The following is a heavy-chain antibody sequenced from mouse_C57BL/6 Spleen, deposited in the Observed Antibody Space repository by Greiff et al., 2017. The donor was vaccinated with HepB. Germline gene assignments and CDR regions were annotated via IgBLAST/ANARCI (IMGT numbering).Heavy chain of an antibody. J-gene: IGHJ4*01. V-gene: IGHV1-4*01. CDR3: ARSTYYSNYDYAMDY. Sequence: QVQLQQSGAELARPGASVKMSCKASGYTFTSYTMHWVKQRPGQGLEWIGNINPSSGYTKYNQKFKDKATLTADKSSSTAYMQLSSLTSEDSAVYYCARSTYYSNYDYAMDYWGQGTSVTVSS. CDR1: GYTFTSYT. CDR2: INPSSGYT. D-gene: IGHD2-5*01.